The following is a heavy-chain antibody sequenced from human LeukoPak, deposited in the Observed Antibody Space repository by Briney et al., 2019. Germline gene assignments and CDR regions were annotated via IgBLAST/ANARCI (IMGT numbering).Heavy chain of an antibody. CDR3: ARLNGGSYYFDY. CDR1: GGSFSGYY. J-gene: IGHJ4*02. Sequence: PSETLTLTCAVYGGSFSGYYWSWIRHPPGKGLEWIGEIKQSGSTNYNPSLKRRVTISVDTSKNQFSMKLSSVTAADTAVSYCARLNGGSYYFDYWGQGTLVTVSS. CDR2: IKQSGST. D-gene: IGHD1-26*01. V-gene: IGHV4-34*01.